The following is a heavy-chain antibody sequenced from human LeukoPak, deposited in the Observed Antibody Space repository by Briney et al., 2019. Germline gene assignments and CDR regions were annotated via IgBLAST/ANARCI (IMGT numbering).Heavy chain of an antibody. CDR1: GFTFSSYG. J-gene: IGHJ5*02. CDR3: ARGYYDSSGYPNWFDP. CDR2: IWYDGSNK. Sequence: GRSLRLSCAASGFTFSSYGMHWVRQAPGKGLEWVAVIWYDGSNKYYADSVKGRFTISRDNSKNTLYLQMNSLRAEDTAVYYCARGYYDSSGYPNWFDPWGQGTLVTVSS. V-gene: IGHV3-33*01. D-gene: IGHD3-22*01.